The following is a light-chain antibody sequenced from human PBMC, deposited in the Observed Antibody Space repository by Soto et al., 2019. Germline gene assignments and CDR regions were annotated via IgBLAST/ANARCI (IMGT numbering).Light chain of an antibody. CDR1: SSDVGGYNY. Sequence: QSALTQPPSASGSPGQSVTISCTGTSSDVGGYNYVSWYQQHPGKAPKLMIYEVSKRPSGVPDRFSGSKSGNTASLTVSGLQAEDEADYYCSSYAGSINLIFGDGTKVTVL. CDR3: SSYAGSINLI. CDR2: EVS. V-gene: IGLV2-8*01. J-gene: IGLJ2*01.